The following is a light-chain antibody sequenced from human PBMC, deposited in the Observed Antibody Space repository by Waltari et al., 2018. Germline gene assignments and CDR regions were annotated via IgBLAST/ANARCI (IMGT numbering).Light chain of an antibody. J-gene: IGLJ3*02. CDR3: CSFTRSSTWV. Sequence: QSALTQPASVSGSPGQSITISCTGSSSDAGGYNYVSWYQQHPGKAPKLMIFDVNNRASGVSNRFSGSKSGNTASLTISGLQVEDEAEYYCCSFTRSSTWVFGGGTKLTVL. CDR1: SSDAGGYNY. V-gene: IGLV2-14*03. CDR2: DVN.